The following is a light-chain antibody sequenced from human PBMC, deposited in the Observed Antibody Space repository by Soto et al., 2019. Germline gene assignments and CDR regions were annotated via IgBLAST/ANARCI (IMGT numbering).Light chain of an antibody. CDR1: QSVSNNF. J-gene: IGKJ3*01. V-gene: IGKV3-20*01. CDR2: GAS. CDR3: HQYGSSPHT. Sequence: DIVLTQSPGTLSLSPGERATLSCRASQSVSNNFLAWYQQKPGQAPRLLIYGASNRATGIPDRFSGSGSGTDFSLTIGRLEPEDFAVYDCHQYGSSPHTFGPGTKVDIK.